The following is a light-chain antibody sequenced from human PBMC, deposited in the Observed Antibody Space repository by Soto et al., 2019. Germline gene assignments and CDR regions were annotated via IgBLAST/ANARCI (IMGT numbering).Light chain of an antibody. J-gene: IGLJ3*02. CDR3: AAWGASLNGWV. CDR2: SND. CDR1: GSNIGSNT. V-gene: IGLV1-44*01. Sequence: QSALTQPPSASGTPGQRVTISCSGSGSNIGSNTVNWYQQLPGTAPKLLIYSNDQRPSGVPDRFSGSKSGTSASLAISGLQSEDEADYYCAAWGASLNGWVFGGGTKLTVL.